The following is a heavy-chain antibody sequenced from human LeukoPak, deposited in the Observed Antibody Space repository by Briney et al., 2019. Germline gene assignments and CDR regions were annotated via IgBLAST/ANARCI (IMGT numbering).Heavy chain of an antibody. Sequence: GESLKISCKGSGYSFTSYWIAWVRQMPGKGLEWMGIIYPGDSDTRYSPSFQGQVTISADKSISTAYLQWSSLKASDTAMYYCARQEYGSGSYYSPPSFDYWGQGTLVTVSS. CDR2: IYPGDSDT. D-gene: IGHD3-10*01. J-gene: IGHJ4*02. CDR1: GYSFTSYW. V-gene: IGHV5-51*01. CDR3: ARQEYGSGSYYSPPSFDY.